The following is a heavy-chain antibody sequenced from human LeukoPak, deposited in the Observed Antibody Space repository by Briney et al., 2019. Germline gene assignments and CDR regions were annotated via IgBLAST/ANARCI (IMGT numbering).Heavy chain of an antibody. V-gene: IGHV3-21*01. D-gene: IGHD2-15*01. CDR3: AREGGPAFIVVVVAATPGGYMDV. Sequence: PGGSLRLSCAASGFTFSSYSMNWVRQAPGKGLEWVSSISSSSSYIYYADSVKGRFTISRDNAKNSLYLQMNSLRAEDTAVYYCAREGGPAFIVVVVAATPGGYMDVWGKGTTVTISS. CDR2: ISSSSSYI. J-gene: IGHJ6*03. CDR1: GFTFSSYS.